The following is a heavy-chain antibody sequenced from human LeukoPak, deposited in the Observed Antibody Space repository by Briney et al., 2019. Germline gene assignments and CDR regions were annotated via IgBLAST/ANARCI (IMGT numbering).Heavy chain of an antibody. V-gene: IGHV4-59*01. Sequence: SETLSLTCTVSGGSISSYYWNWIRQPPGKGLEWIGYIHYSGSTNYNPSLKSRVTISVDRSKNQFSLKLSSVTAADTAVYYCARSRGVLDYFHHWGQGTLVTVSS. J-gene: IGHJ1*01. CDR1: GGSISSYY. CDR3: ARSRGVLDYFHH. CDR2: IHYSGST. D-gene: IGHD3-3*01.